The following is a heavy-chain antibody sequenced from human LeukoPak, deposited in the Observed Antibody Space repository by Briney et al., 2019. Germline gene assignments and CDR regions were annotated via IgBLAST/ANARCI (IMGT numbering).Heavy chain of an antibody. Sequence: GGSLRLSCAASGFTFSSYSMNWVRQAPGKGLEWVSSISSSSSYIYYADSVKGRFTISRDNSKNTLYLQMNSLRAEDTAVYYCARGGDDILTGYYWGVGYFDYWGQGTLVTVSS. D-gene: IGHD3-9*01. J-gene: IGHJ4*02. V-gene: IGHV3-21*04. CDR2: ISSSSSYI. CDR3: ARGGDDILTGYYWGVGYFDY. CDR1: GFTFSSYS.